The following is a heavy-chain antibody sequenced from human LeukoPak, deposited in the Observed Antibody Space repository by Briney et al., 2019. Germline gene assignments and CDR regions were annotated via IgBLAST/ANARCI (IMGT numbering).Heavy chain of an antibody. D-gene: IGHD4-17*01. V-gene: IGHV3-66*01. CDR1: GFTFSGYW. CDR2: IYDGGST. CDR3: ASSGVTTNWYFDL. J-gene: IGHJ2*01. Sequence: PGGSLRLSCAASGFTFSGYWMTWVRQAPGKGLEWVSVIYDGGSTYSADSVKGRFTISRDSSKNTVYLQMNSLRVEDTAVYYCASSGVTTNWYFDLWGRGTLVTVSS.